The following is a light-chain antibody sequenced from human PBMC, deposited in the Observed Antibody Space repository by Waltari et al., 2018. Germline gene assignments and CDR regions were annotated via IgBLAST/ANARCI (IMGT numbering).Light chain of an antibody. J-gene: IGLJ3*02. V-gene: IGLV1-44*01. CDR3: ATWDDRLNGAV. CDR2: TND. Sequence: QSILTQPPSASGAPGQGVTISCSGSRSNIGSNTVNWYQQFPGTAPKLVISTNDQRPSGVPDRVSGSKSGTSASLAISGLQSEDEADYYCATWDDRLNGAVFGGGTKLTV. CDR1: RSNIGSNT.